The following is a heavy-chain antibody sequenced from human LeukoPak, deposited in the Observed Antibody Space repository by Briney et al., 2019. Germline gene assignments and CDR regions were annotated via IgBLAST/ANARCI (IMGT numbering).Heavy chain of an antibody. D-gene: IGHD3-10*01. CDR1: GYTFTSYD. CDR3: ARAWGVRGVVPGY. V-gene: IGHV1-8*01. J-gene: IGHJ4*02. Sequence: ASVKVSCKASGYTFTSYDINWVRQATGQGLEWMGWMNPNSANTGYAQKLQGRVTMTRNTSISTAYMELSNLRSEDTAVYYCARAWGVRGVVPGYWGQGTLVTVSS. CDR2: MNPNSANT.